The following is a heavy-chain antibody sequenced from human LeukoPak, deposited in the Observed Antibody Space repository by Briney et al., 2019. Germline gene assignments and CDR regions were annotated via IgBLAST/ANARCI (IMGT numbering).Heavy chain of an antibody. CDR1: GFPVSSNF. D-gene: IGHD3-22*01. CDR2: IYSGGNT. V-gene: IGHV3-66*01. CDR3: VRGRTLRLLLTEDGFDI. J-gene: IGHJ3*02. Sequence: GGSLRLSCAVSGFPVSSNFMSRVRQAPGKGLEWVSVIYSGGNTRYAEAVKGRFTISRDNSNNTVYLHMNSLRDEDTAVYYCVRGRTLRLLLTEDGFDIWGQGKMGNVSS.